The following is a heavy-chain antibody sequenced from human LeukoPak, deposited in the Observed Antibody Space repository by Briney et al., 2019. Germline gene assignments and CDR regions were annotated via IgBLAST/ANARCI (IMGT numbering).Heavy chain of an antibody. CDR3: ARGRPPYPRSTRCYGD. D-gene: IGHD2-2*01. V-gene: IGHV1-2*02. CDR1: GYTFTGYY. J-gene: IGHJ4*02. CDR2: INPNSGGT. Sequence: GASVKVSCKASGYTFTGYYMHWVRQAPGQGLEWMGWINPNSGGTNYAQKFQGRVTMTRDTSISTAYMELSRLRSDDTAVYYCARGRPPYPRSTRCYGDWGQGTLVNVS.